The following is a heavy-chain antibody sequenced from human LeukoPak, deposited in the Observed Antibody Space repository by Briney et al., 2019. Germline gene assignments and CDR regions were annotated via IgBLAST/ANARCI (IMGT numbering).Heavy chain of an antibody. Sequence: ASVKVSCKASGYTFTGYYMHWVRQAPGQGLEWMGWINPNSGGTNYAQKFQGRVTMTRDTSISTAYMELSRLRSDDTAVCYCARAPRWLIANWFDPWGQGTLVTVSS. CDR3: ARAPRWLIANWFDP. V-gene: IGHV1-2*02. J-gene: IGHJ5*02. CDR1: GYTFTGYY. CDR2: INPNSGGT. D-gene: IGHD6-19*01.